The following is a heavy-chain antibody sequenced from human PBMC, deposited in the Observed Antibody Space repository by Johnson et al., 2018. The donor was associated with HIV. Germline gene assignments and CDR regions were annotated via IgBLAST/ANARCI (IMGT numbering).Heavy chain of an antibody. J-gene: IGHJ3*02. V-gene: IGHV3-30-3*01. D-gene: IGHD2-15*01. CDR1: GFTFSSYA. Sequence: QMQLVESGEGVVQPGRSLRLSCAASGFTFSSYAMHWVRQAPGKGLEWVAVISYDGSNKYYADSVKGRFTISRDNSKSTLYLQINSLRAEDAAVFYCARVGVGGYSADGAFDIWGQGTMVTVSS. CDR3: ARVGVGGYSADGAFDI. CDR2: ISYDGSNK.